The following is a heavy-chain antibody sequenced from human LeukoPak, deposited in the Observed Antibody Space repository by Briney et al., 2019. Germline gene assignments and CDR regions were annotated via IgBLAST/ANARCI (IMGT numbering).Heavy chain of an antibody. J-gene: IGHJ6*03. CDR1: GFTFSTYE. D-gene: IGHD4-11*01. Sequence: GGSLRLSCAASGFTFSTYEVNWVRQAPGKGLEWLAHISNSGDTIHYATSVEDRFTISRDNAKNSVYLQMNSLRVEDTALYYCARDATTTVGWVYMDVWGKGTTVTVSS. V-gene: IGHV3-48*03. CDR2: ISNSGDTI. CDR3: ARDATTTVGWVYMDV.